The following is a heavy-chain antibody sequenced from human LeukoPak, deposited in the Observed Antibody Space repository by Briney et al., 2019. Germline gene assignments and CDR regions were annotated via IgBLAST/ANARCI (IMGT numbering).Heavy chain of an antibody. CDR1: GFTFSSYS. Sequence: GGSLRFSCAASGFTFSSYSMNWVRQAPGKGLEWVSYISSSSSTIYYADSVKGRFTISRDNAKNSLYLQMNSLRAEDTAVYYCARDLWGYKRPGAFDIWGQGTMVTVSS. CDR3: ARDLWGYKRPGAFDI. J-gene: IGHJ3*02. D-gene: IGHD5-24*01. CDR2: ISSSSSTI. V-gene: IGHV3-48*04.